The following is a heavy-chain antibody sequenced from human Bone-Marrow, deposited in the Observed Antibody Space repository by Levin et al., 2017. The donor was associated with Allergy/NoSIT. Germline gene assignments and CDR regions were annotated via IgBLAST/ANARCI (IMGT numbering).Heavy chain of an antibody. D-gene: IGHD1-20*01. J-gene: IGHJ3*02. CDR3: AKDLGESSAYKWTPNEAFDI. V-gene: IGHV3-23*01. CDR2: LSGSGHST. CDR1: GFAFSSYG. Sequence: GESLKISCSASGFAFSSYGMNWVRQAPGKGLEWVSGLSGSGHSTYCADSVKGRFTISRDNSKNTLYLQMNSLRAEDTAVYYCAKDLGESSAYKWTPNEAFDIWGQGTMVTVSS.